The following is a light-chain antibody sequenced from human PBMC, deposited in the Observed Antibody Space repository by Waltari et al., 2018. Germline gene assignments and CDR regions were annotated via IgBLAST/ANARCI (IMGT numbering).Light chain of an antibody. Sequence: DVVMTQSPLSLSVTLGQPASISCRSSQSLVHNDGHTYLNWFQQRRGQSPRRLIYKISNRDSGVPERFSGSGSGTDFTLKISRVEAEDVGVYYCMQGTHWPPYTFGQVTKLEIK. CDR2: KIS. J-gene: IGKJ2*01. V-gene: IGKV2-30*02. CDR1: QSLVHNDGHTY. CDR3: MQGTHWPPYT.